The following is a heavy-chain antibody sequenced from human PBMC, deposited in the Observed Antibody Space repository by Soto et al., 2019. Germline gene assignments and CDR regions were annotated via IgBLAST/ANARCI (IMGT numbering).Heavy chain of an antibody. V-gene: IGHV3-15*07. CDR1: GFTFSNAW. Sequence: PGGSLRLSCAASGFTFSNAWINWVRQAPGKGLEWVGRIKSKTDGGTTDYAEPVKGRFAISRDDSNNMVYLQMNSLKIEDTAVYFCAKGSAHGSPYYFDYWGQGTLVTVSS. D-gene: IGHD6-25*01. CDR2: IKSKTDGGTT. J-gene: IGHJ4*02. CDR3: AKGSAHGSPYYFDY.